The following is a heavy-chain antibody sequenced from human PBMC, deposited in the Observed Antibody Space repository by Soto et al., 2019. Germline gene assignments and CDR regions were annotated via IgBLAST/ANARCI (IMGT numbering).Heavy chain of an antibody. V-gene: IGHV4-59*08. CDR3: ARLNIVVVPAAPNWFDP. D-gene: IGHD2-2*01. Sequence: SETLSLTCTVSGGSISSYYWSWIRQPPGNGLEWIGYIYYSGSTNYNPSLKSRVTISVDTSKNQFSLKLSSVTAADTAVYYCARLNIVVVPAAPNWFDPWGQGTLVTVSS. CDR1: GGSISSYY. J-gene: IGHJ5*02. CDR2: IYYSGST.